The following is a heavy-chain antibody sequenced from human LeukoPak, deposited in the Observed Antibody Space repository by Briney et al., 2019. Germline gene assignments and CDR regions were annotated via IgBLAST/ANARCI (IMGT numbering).Heavy chain of an antibody. Sequence: GGSLRLSCAASGFTFSSYAMHWVRQAPGKGLEWVAVISYDGSNKYYADSVKGRFTISRDNSKNTLYLQMNSLRAEDTAVYYCAKEVSSSSYYMDVWGKGTTVTVSS. V-gene: IGHV3-30-3*01. CDR1: GFTFSSYA. CDR3: AKEVSSSSYYMDV. CDR2: ISYDGSNK. J-gene: IGHJ6*03. D-gene: IGHD6-6*01.